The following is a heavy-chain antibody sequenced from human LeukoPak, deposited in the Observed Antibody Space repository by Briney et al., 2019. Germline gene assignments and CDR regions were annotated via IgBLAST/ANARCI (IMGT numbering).Heavy chain of an antibody. Sequence: SETLSLTCAVYGGSFSGYYWSWIRQPPGKGLEWIGEINHSGSTNYNPSLKSRVTISVDTSKNQFSLKLSSVTAADTAVYYCASQILGYCSGGSCYRNYWGQGTLVTVSS. D-gene: IGHD2-15*01. CDR2: INHSGST. J-gene: IGHJ4*02. CDR1: GGSFSGYY. V-gene: IGHV4-34*01. CDR3: ASQILGYCSGGSCYRNY.